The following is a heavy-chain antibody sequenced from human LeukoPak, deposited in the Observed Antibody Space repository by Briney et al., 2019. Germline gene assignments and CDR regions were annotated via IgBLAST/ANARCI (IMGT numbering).Heavy chain of an antibody. J-gene: IGHJ4*02. Sequence: ASVKVSCKASGYTFTNYDFNWVRQATGQGLEWMGWMNPDSGNTGYAQMFQGRVTMTRNTSISTAYMELSSLRSEDTAVYYCARGITMVRGVTLGYWGQGTLVTVSS. CDR3: ARGITMVRGVTLGY. D-gene: IGHD3-10*01. V-gene: IGHV1-8*01. CDR1: GYTFTNYD. CDR2: MNPDSGNT.